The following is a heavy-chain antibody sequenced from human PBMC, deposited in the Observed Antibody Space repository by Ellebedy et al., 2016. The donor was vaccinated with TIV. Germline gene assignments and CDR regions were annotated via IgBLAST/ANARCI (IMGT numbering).Heavy chain of an antibody. CDR1: GFTFSSYW. V-gene: IGHV3-33*08. CDR2: IWYDGSNK. CDR3: ARSSAPRLWFGELSKPHIDY. Sequence: GESLKISCAASGFTFSSYWMSWVRQAPGKGLEWVAVIWYDGSNKYYADSVKGRFTISRDNSKNTLYLQMNSLRAEDTAVYYCARSSAPRLWFGELSKPHIDYWGQGTLVTVSS. D-gene: IGHD3-10*01. J-gene: IGHJ4*02.